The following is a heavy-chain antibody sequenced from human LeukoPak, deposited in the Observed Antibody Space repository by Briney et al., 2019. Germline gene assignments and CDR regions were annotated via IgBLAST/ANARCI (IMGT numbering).Heavy chain of an antibody. D-gene: IGHD3-10*02. Sequence: PGGSLRLSCAASGFTVSSNYMSWVRKAPGEGLEWDHIICSGGSIYYADSVKGRFTISRDNSKNTLYLQMNSLRAEDTAVYYCARSPRFGELNYWGQGTLVTVSS. J-gene: IGHJ4*02. CDR3: ARSPRFGELNY. CDR2: ICSGGSI. V-gene: IGHV3-66*02. CDR1: GFTVSSNY.